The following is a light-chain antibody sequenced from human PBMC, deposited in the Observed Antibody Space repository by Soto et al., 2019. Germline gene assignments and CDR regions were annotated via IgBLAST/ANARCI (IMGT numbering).Light chain of an antibody. CDR1: QGISSW. Sequence: DIQMTQSPSSVSASVGDRVTITCRASQGISSWLAWYQKKPGKAPNLLIYAASSLQSGVPSRFSGSESGTDFTLTISSLQPEDCAIYFCQQANSFPITFRQGPRLEIK. CDR2: AAS. V-gene: IGKV1-12*01. CDR3: QQANSFPIT. J-gene: IGKJ5*01.